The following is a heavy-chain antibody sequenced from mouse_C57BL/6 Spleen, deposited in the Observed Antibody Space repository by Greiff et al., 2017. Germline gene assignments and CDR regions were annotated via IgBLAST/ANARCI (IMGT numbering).Heavy chain of an antibody. V-gene: IGHV5-16*01. D-gene: IGHD1-1*01. J-gene: IGHJ4*01. CDR1: GFTFSDYY. Sequence: EVKVVESEGGLVQPGSSMKLSCTASGFTFSDYYMAWVRQVPEKGLEWVANINYDGSSTYYLDSLKSRFIISRDNAKNILYLQMSSLKSEDTATYYCAREGGGYYYGSEAMDYWGQGTSVTVSS. CDR2: INYDGSST. CDR3: AREGGGYYYGSEAMDY.